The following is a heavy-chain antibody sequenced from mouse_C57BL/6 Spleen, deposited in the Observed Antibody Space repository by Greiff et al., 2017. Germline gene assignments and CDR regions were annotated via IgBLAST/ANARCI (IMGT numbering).Heavy chain of an antibody. CDR2: IYPSDSET. CDR3: ARRNRPYYYGSSDDFDY. D-gene: IGHD1-1*01. V-gene: IGHV1-61*01. Sequence: QVQLQQPGAELVRPGSSVKLSCKASGYTFTSYWMDWVKQRPGQGLEWIGNIYPSDSETHYNQKFKDKATLTVDKSSSTAYMQLSSLTSEDSAVYYCARRNRPYYYGSSDDFDYWGQGTTLTVSS. J-gene: IGHJ2*01. CDR1: GYTFTSYW.